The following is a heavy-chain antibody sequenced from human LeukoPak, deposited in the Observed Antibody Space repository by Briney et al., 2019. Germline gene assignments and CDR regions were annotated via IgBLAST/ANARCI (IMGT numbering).Heavy chain of an antibody. J-gene: IGHJ4*02. D-gene: IGHD5-12*01. CDR1: GFTFSNFE. CDR3: ARGRYSGYDN. CDR2: ISSSGSTI. Sequence: GGSLRLSCAASGFTFSNFELNWVRQALGKGLEWLSYISSSGSTISYADSVRGRFTFSRDNAKNSVFLLMNNLRAEDTAVYYCARGRYSGYDNWGQGTLVTVSS. V-gene: IGHV3-48*03.